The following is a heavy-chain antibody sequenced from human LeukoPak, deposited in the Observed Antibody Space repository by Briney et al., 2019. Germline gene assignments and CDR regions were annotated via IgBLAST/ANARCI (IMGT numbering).Heavy chain of an antibody. CDR1: VFAFSNYA. J-gene: IGHJ4*02. V-gene: IGHV3-64D*09. CDR2: ITNNGGRK. Sequence: GGSLRLSCSASVFAFSNYAMHWVRQAPGKGLQYVSGITNNGGRKHHADSVKDRFTISRDNSENTLYLQMSSLRPEDTAVYYCVKDLTGSFSFDYWGQGTLVTVSS. CDR3: VKDLTGSFSFDY. D-gene: IGHD1-26*01.